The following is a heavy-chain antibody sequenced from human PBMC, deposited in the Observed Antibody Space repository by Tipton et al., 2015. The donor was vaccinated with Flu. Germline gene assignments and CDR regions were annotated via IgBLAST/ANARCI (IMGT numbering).Heavy chain of an antibody. J-gene: IGHJ6*02. CDR2: IKQDGSEK. Sequence: SLRLSCAASGFTFSDFAMTWVRQAPGKGLEWVANIKQDGSEKYYVDSVKGRFTISRDNAKNSLYLQMNSLRAEDTAVYYCARDRWNSSSRYGMDVWGQGTQVTVSS. V-gene: IGHV3-7*01. CDR3: ARDRWNSSSRYGMDV. D-gene: IGHD6-6*01. CDR1: GFTFSDFA.